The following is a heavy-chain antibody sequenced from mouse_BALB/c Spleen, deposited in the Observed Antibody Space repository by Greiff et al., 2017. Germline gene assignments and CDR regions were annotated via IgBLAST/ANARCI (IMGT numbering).Heavy chain of an antibody. Sequence: EVKLVESGGDLVKPGGSLKLSCAASGFTFSSYGMSWVRQTPDKRLEWVATISSGGSYTYYPDSVKGRFTISRDNAKNTLYLQMSSLKSEDTAMYYCARDGNSSWFAYWGQGTLVTVSA. D-gene: IGHD2-1*01. V-gene: IGHV5-6*01. J-gene: IGHJ3*01. CDR3: ARDGNSSWFAY. CDR2: ISSGGSYT. CDR1: GFTFSSYG.